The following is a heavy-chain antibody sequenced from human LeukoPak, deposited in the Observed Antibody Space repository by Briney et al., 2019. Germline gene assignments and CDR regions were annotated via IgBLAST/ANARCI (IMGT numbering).Heavy chain of an antibody. CDR1: GYSFTSYW. CDR2: IYPGDSDT. Sequence: GESLKISCRGFGYSFTSYWIAWVRQMPGKGLEWMGIIYPGDSDTRYSPSFQGLVTFSADKSISTAYLQWSSLKASDTAMYYCAKGLSGTYYGMDVWGQGTSVTVSS. CDR3: AKGLSGTYYGMDV. J-gene: IGHJ6*02. D-gene: IGHD3-10*01. V-gene: IGHV5-51*01.